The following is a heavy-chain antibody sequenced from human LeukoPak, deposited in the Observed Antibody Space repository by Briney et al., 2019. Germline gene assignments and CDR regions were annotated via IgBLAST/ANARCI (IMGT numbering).Heavy chain of an antibody. Sequence: PSETLSLTCAVYGGSFSGYYWSWIRQPPGKGLEWIGEINHSGSTNYNPSLKSRVTISVDTSKNQFSLKLSSVTAADTAVYYCARDSPTRATPHPMVRGVIQGIGVDYWGQGTLVTVSS. J-gene: IGHJ4*02. CDR2: INHSGST. CDR1: GGSFSGYY. D-gene: IGHD3-10*01. CDR3: ARDSPTRATPHPMVRGVIQGIGVDY. V-gene: IGHV4-34*01.